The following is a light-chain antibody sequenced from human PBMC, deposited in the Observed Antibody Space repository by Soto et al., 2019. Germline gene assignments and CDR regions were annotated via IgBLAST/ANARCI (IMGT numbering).Light chain of an antibody. J-gene: IGKJ1*01. V-gene: IGKV3-15*01. Sequence: DIVLTQSPATLSLSPGEGATLSCRASQSVSNSLAWFQQKPGQAPRLPIYDASTRATDIPARISGSGSGTEFTLTISSLQSEDFAVYYCKQYDKWRTCGQGNRGAIK. CDR1: QSVSNS. CDR3: KQYDKWRT. CDR2: DAS.